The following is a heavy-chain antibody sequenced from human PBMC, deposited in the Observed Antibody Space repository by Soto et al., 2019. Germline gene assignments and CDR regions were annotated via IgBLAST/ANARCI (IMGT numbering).Heavy chain of an antibody. CDR2: ISASGNDI. CDR1: GFTFSSHT. V-gene: IGHV3-21*01. CDR3: ARGYDVVRVPVAIRVGYFDH. Sequence: GSPILSCTDSGFTFSSHTMNWVRPAPGEGLVWVSSISASGNDIYYGDSGMCRFTISRYNAKNSLYLQLNNLRVEDTAVYYCARGYDVVRVPVAIRVGYFDHWGQGTVVTVSS. D-gene: IGHD3-16*01. J-gene: IGHJ4*02.